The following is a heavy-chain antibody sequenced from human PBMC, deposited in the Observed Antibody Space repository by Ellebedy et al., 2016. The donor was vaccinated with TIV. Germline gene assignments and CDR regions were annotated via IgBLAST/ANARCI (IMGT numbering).Heavy chain of an antibody. CDR2: IIPIFGTA. D-gene: IGHD3-10*01. CDR3: ARDFLRAPDGSESYNNWFDP. CDR1: VGTFSSYT. V-gene: IGHV1-69*13. Sequence: ASVKVSXXASVGTFSSYTISWVRQAPGQGLEWMGGIIPIFGTANYAQKFQDRVTITADESTRKAYMELSSLRSEDTAVYYCARDFLRAPDGSESYNNWFDPWGQGTLVTVSS. J-gene: IGHJ5*02.